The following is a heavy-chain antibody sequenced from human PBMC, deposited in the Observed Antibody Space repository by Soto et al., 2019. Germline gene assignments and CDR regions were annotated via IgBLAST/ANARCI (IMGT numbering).Heavy chain of an antibody. D-gene: IGHD3-22*01. CDR3: QRPSSGYSGPDDY. Sequence: GASVRVSCKASGYTFTSYAMHWVRPAPGQRLEWMGWINAGNGNTKYSQKFQGRVTITRDTSASTAYMELSSLRSEDTAVYYCQRPSSGYSGPDDYWGQGTLVTVSS. CDR1: GYTFTSYA. J-gene: IGHJ4*02. CDR2: INAGNGNT. V-gene: IGHV1-3*01.